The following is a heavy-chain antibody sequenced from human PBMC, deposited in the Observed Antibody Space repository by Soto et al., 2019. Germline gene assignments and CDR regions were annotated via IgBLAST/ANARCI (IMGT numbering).Heavy chain of an antibody. Sequence: GGSLRLSCAASGFTFSSYAMSWVRQAPGKGLEWVSAISGSGGSTYYADSVKGRFTISRDNSKNTLYLQMNSLRAEDTAVYYCARDLGYYDSSGYFDYWGQGTLVTVSS. V-gene: IGHV3-23*01. D-gene: IGHD3-22*01. CDR2: ISGSGGST. J-gene: IGHJ4*02. CDR1: GFTFSSYA. CDR3: ARDLGYYDSSGYFDY.